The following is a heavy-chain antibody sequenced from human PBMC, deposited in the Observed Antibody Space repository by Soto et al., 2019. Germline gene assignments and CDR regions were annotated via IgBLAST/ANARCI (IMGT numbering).Heavy chain of an antibody. CDR2: IDPSDSYK. J-gene: IGHJ4*02. D-gene: IGHD3-22*01. Sequence: GESLKISCKGSGYSFRNNWITWVRQMPGEGLEWMGRIDPSDSYKSYSPSFQGHVSFSADTSINTAYLQWSSLRASDTAMYYCARHGGAHYGSSGYHYALDYWGQGTPVTVLL. V-gene: IGHV5-10-1*01. CDR3: ARHGGAHYGSSGYHYALDY. CDR1: GYSFRNNW.